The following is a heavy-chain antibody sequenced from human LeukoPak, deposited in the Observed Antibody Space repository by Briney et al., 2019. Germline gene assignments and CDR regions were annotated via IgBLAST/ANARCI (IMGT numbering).Heavy chain of an antibody. J-gene: IGHJ4*02. D-gene: IGHD3-22*01. Sequence: PGGSLRLSCGASGFTCSNYAMSWVRQAPGKGLEWVSAISGSGGSTYYADSVKGRFTISRDNSKNTLYLQMNSLRAEDTAVYYCAKEGYDSSGYYKGDLDYWGQGTLVTVSS. CDR3: AKEGYDSSGYYKGDLDY. V-gene: IGHV3-23*01. CDR2: ISGSGGST. CDR1: GFTCSNYA.